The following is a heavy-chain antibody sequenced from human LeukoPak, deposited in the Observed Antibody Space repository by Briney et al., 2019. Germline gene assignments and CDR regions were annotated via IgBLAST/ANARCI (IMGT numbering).Heavy chain of an antibody. Sequence: GGSLRLSCAASGFTFNSYGIHWVRQAPGQGLEWVSIISHDGSNKVYADSVKGRFTISRDNSKNTVYLQMNSLRDDDTALYYCAKGVDRSSYLMDVWGQGTTVT. CDR3: AKGVDRSSYLMDV. D-gene: IGHD3-22*01. CDR2: ISHDGSNK. J-gene: IGHJ6*02. CDR1: GFTFNSYG. V-gene: IGHV3-30*18.